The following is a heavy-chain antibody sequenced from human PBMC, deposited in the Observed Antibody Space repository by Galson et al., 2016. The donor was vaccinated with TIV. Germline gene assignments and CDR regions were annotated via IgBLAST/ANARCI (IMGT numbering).Heavy chain of an antibody. CDR2: VFYTGSA. Sequence: SETLSLTCTVSGGSINSYYWTWVRQPPGKGLEWIGHVFYTGSADYNPSLKSRVTISLDTSKNQFSLKMRSVTAADSAVYYCARDKSDIDTVDYCYYYMDVWGRGTTVTVSS. V-gene: IGHV4-59*13. D-gene: IGHD2-21*02. CDR3: ARDKSDIDTVDYCYYYMDV. CDR1: GGSINSYY. J-gene: IGHJ6*03.